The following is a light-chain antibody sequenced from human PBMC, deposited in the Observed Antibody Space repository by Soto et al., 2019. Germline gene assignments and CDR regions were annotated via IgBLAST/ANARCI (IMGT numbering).Light chain of an antibody. CDR3: QSYDSGVSASV. V-gene: IGLV1-40*01. J-gene: IGLJ2*01. Sequence: QSALTQPPSVSGAPGQRVSISCSGSSSNIGAGFDVHWYQQFPGAAPKLLIYSDVNRPSGVPYRFSASKSGTSASLTITGLQTEDEAHYYCQSYDSGVSASVFGGGNKLTVL. CDR1: SSNIGAGFD. CDR2: SDV.